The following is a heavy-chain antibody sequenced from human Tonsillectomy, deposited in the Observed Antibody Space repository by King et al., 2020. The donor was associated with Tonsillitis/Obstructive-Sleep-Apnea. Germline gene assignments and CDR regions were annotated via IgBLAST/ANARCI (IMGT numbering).Heavy chain of an antibody. CDR3: ARGRVGMAKIRRYYFYL. V-gene: IGHV4-34*01. CDR1: GGSFSGYY. J-gene: IGHJ4*02. D-gene: IGHD5-24*01. Sequence: VQLQQWGAGLLKPSETLSLTCAVYGGSFSGYYWSWIRQPPGKGLEWIGEINHSGSTNYNPSLKSRVTISVDTSKNQFSLKLSSVTAADTAVYYCARGRVGMAKIRRYYFYLLGQGTLVTVSS. CDR2: INHSGST.